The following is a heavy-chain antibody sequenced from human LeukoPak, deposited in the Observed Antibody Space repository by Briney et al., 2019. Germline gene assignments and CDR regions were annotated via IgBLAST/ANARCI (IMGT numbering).Heavy chain of an antibody. CDR2: INSNTGNP. Sequence: ASVKVSCKASGYTFTTYAMNRVRQAPGQGLEWMGWINSNTGNPTYAQGFTGRFVFSLDTPVSTAYLQISSLKAEDTAVYYCARGPQLAQYFQHWGQGTLVTVSS. CDR3: ARGPQLAQYFQH. CDR1: GYTFTTYA. J-gene: IGHJ1*01. V-gene: IGHV7-4-1*02. D-gene: IGHD6-13*01.